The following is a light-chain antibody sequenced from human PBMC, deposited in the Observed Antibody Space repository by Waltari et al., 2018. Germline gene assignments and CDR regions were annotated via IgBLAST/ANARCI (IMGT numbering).Light chain of an antibody. Sequence: EIVMTQSPATLSVSPGERATLSSRASQSVSSNLAWNQQKPGQAPRLLIYGASTRATGIPARFSGSGSGTEVTLTISSLQSEDFAVYYCQQYNNWPPLTFGGGTKVEIK. J-gene: IGKJ4*01. CDR1: QSVSSN. CDR3: QQYNNWPPLT. V-gene: IGKV3-15*01. CDR2: GAS.